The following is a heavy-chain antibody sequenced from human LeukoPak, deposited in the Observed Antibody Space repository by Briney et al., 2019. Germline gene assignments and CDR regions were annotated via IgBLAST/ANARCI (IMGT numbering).Heavy chain of an antibody. D-gene: IGHD6-19*01. J-gene: IGHJ4*02. CDR1: GFTFSSYS. V-gene: IGHV3-48*04. CDR2: ISSSGNTI. Sequence: GGSLRLSCVASGFTFSSYSMNWVRQAPGKGLEWVSYISSSGNTIYNADSVKGRFTISRDNAKNSLYLQMNNLRAEDTAVYYCARELPVAPRTRCFDYWGQGTLVTVSS. CDR3: ARELPVAPRTRCFDY.